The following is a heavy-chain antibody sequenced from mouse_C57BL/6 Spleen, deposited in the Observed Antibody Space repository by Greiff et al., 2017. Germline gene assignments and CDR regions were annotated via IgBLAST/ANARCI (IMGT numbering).Heavy chain of an antibody. J-gene: IGHJ2*01. D-gene: IGHD3-3*01. CDR1: GYAFSSSW. CDR2: IYPGDGDT. Sequence: QVQLQQSGPELVKPGASVKISCKASGYAFSSSWMNWVKQRPGKGLEWIGRIYPGDGDTNYNGKFKGKATLTADKSSSTAYMQLSSLTSEDSAVYFCARGGLENYFDYWGQGTTLTVSS. CDR3: ARGGLENYFDY. V-gene: IGHV1-82*01.